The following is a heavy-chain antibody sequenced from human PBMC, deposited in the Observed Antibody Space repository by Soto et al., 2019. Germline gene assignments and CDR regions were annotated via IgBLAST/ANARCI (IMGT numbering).Heavy chain of an antibody. CDR1: GYTFTSYD. CDR3: ARDRPYYDDSSGYYYLDY. D-gene: IGHD3-22*01. V-gene: IGHV1-8*01. CDR2: MNPNSGNT. Sequence: ASVKVSCKASGYTFTSYDINWVRQATGQGLEWMGWMNPNSGNTGYAQKFQGRVTMTRNTSISTAYMELSSLRSEDTAVYYCARDRPYYDDSSGYYYLDYWGQGTLVTVSS. J-gene: IGHJ4*02.